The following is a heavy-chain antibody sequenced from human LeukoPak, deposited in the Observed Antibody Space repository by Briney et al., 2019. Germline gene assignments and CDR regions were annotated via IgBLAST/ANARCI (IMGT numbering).Heavy chain of an antibody. CDR2: IYTSGST. CDR1: GGSISSGSYY. Sequence: SQTLSLTCTVSGGSISSGSYYWSWIRQPAGKGLEWIGHIYTSGSTNYNPSLKSRVTISVDTSKNQFSLKLSSVTAADTAVYYCARDQGSSGWFDYWGQGTLVTVSS. D-gene: IGHD6-19*01. V-gene: IGHV4-61*09. CDR3: ARDQGSSGWFDY. J-gene: IGHJ4*02.